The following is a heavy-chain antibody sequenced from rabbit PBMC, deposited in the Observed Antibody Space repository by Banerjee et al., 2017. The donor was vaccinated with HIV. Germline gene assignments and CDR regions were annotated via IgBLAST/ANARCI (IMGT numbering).Heavy chain of an antibody. CDR1: GFSFSSNA. D-gene: IGHD6-1*01. V-gene: IGHV1S43*01. CDR3: ARVDSYDYTDGTGYYFEL. CDR2: IDTGSGST. Sequence: QSLEESGGDLVKPEGSLTLTCTASGFSFSSNARCWVRQAPGKGLELIACIDTGSGSTYYASWVNGRFTISRSTSLNTVDLKMISLTAADTATYFCARVDSYDYTDGTGYYFELWGQGTLVTVS. J-gene: IGHJ4*01.